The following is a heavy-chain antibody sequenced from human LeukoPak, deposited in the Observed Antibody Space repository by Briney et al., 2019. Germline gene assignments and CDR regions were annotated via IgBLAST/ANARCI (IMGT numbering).Heavy chain of an antibody. CDR1: GGSIRNHH. J-gene: IGHJ4*02. Sequence: SGTLSLTCSVSGGSIRNHHWTWIRQSPGKGLEWIGHVFFTEGTNYSPSLRGRITISADRSKNQIYLKLGSVIAADTAVYYCARELYHFDRWGQGALVTVSS. CDR2: VFFTEGT. CDR3: ARELYHFDR. D-gene: IGHD2-8*01. V-gene: IGHV4-59*11.